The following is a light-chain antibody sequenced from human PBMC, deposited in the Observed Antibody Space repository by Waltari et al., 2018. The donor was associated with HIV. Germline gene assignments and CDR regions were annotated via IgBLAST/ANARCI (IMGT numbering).Light chain of an antibody. Sequence: QSALTQPPSASGSPGQSVTFSCTGTSRDVGAYNFVSWYQQHPGKAPKLIIYGVNQRPSGVPDRVSGSKSGNTASLTVSGLQADDEADYYCSSYAGPNHLLFGGGTKLTVL. V-gene: IGLV2-8*01. CDR1: SRDVGAYNF. J-gene: IGLJ2*01. CDR3: SSYAGPNHLL. CDR2: GVN.